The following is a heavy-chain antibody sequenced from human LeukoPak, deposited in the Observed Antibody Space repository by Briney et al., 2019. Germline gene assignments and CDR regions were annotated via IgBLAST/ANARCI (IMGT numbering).Heavy chain of an antibody. V-gene: IGHV3-48*02. J-gene: IGHJ3*02. CDR1: GFTFSSYS. D-gene: IGHD3-10*01. CDR2: ISSSSSTI. Sequence: PGGSLRLSCAASGFTFSSYSMNWVRQAPGKGLEWVSYISSSSSTIYYADSVKGRFTISRDNAKNSLYLQMNSLRDEDTAVYYCARPSASSGSYYTDAFDIWGQGTMVTVSS. CDR3: ARPSASSGSYYTDAFDI.